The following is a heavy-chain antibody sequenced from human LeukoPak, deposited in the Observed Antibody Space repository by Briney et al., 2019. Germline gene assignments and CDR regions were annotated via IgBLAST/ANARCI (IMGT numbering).Heavy chain of an antibody. CDR2: TYYRSKWYN. CDR1: GDSVSSNSAT. Sequence: SQTLSLTCAISGDSVSSNSATWDWIRQSPSRGLEWLGRTYYRSKWYNDYAVSVKSRVTINPDTSKDQFSLQLNSVTPEDTAVYYCAREGSDGYLFDYWGQGSLVIVSS. D-gene: IGHD3-22*01. J-gene: IGHJ4*02. V-gene: IGHV6-1*01. CDR3: AREGSDGYLFDY.